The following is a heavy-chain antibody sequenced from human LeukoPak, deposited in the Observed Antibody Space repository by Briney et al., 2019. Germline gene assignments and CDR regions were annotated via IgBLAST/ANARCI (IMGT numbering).Heavy chain of an antibody. J-gene: IGHJ4*02. CDR1: GFTFSSYA. CDR2: ISYDGSNK. CDR3: ARVRWNYYLGY. V-gene: IGHV3-30-3*01. D-gene: IGHD1-7*01. Sequence: GRSLRLSCAASGFTFSSYAMHWVRQAPGKGLEWVAVISYDGSNKYYADSVKGRFTISRDNAKNSLYLQMNSLRAEDTAVYYCARVRWNYYLGYWGQGTLVTVSS.